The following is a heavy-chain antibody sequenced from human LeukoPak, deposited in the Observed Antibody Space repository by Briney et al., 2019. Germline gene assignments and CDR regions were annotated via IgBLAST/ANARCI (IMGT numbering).Heavy chain of an antibody. J-gene: IGHJ3*02. Sequence: GGSLRLSCAASGFTFSSYSMNWVRQAPGKGLEWVSYITSSSTTIYYADSVKGRFTISRDNAKNSLYLQMNSLRAEDTAVYYCARDAGSRAFDIWGQGTMVTVSS. V-gene: IGHV3-48*04. CDR1: GFTFSSYS. CDR2: ITSSSTTI. CDR3: ARDAGSRAFDI.